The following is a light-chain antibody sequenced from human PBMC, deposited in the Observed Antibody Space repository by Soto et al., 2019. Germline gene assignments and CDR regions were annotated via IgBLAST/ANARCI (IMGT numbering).Light chain of an antibody. J-gene: IGLJ3*02. CDR1: SGHSSYA. CDR2: LKSDGSH. CDR3: QTWGTGIRV. V-gene: IGLV4-69*01. Sequence: QPVLTQSPSASASLGASVNLTCTLSSGHSSYAIAWHQQQPEKGPRYLMKLKSDGSHSKGDGIPDRFSGSSSGAERYLTISSLQSEDEADYYCQTWGTGIRVFGGGTKLTVL.